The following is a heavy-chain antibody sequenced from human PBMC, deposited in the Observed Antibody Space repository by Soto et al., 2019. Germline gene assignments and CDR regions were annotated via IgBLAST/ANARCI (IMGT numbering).Heavy chain of an antibody. V-gene: IGHV3-23*01. D-gene: IGHD3-10*01. J-gene: IGHJ6*02. CDR3: AKCPPSRGRDYYYYGMDV. CDR1: GFTFSSYA. Sequence: PGGSLRLSCAASGFTFSSYAMSWVRQAPGKGLEWVSAISGSGGSTYYADSVKGRFTISRDNSKNTLYLQMNSLRAEDTAVYYCAKCPPSRGRDYYYYGMDVWGQGTTVTVSS. CDR2: ISGSGGST.